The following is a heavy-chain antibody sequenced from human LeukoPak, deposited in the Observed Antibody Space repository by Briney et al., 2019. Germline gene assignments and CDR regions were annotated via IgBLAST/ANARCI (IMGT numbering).Heavy chain of an antibody. D-gene: IGHD3-16*01. CDR2: IKQDGSEK. CDR3: ARDMWGYVRYYFDY. Sequence: GGSLRLSCAASGFTFSSYWMSWVRQAPGKGLEWLANIKQDGSEKYYVDSVKGRFTISRDNAKNSLYLQMNSLRAEDTAVYYCARDMWGYVRYYFDYWGQGTLVTVSS. CDR1: GFTFSSYW. V-gene: IGHV3-7*03. J-gene: IGHJ4*02.